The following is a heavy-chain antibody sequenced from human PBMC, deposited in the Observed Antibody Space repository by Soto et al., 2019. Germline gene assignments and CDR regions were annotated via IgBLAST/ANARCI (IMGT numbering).Heavy chain of an antibody. V-gene: IGHV4-34*01. CDR1: GGSFDDFY. D-gene: IGHD3-10*01. Sequence: PSETLSLTCAFYGGSFDDFYWSWVRQSPGKGLEWVGEISHDGGTNYSPSLASRVSISVDTSKNQFFLHLRSVTAADTGLYYCARGQLVWYGDLTPYHRDMDVWGQGTTVTVSS. J-gene: IGHJ6*02. CDR3: ARGQLVWYGDLTPYHRDMDV. CDR2: ISHDGGT.